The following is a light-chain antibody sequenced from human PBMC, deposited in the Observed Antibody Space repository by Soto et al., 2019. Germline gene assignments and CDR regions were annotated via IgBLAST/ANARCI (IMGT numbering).Light chain of an antibody. Sequence: DIQMTQSPSTLSASVGDRVTITCRASQSISSWLAWYQQKPGKAPKLLIYDASSLESGVPSRFSGSGSGKGFTLTNSSLQPDDFATYYGQQYNSYPTFGQGTKVEIK. CDR3: QQYNSYPT. CDR2: DAS. V-gene: IGKV1-5*01. CDR1: QSISSW. J-gene: IGKJ1*01.